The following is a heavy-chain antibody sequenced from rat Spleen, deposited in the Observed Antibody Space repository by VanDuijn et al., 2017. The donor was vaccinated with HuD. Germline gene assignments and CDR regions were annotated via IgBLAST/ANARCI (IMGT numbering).Heavy chain of an antibody. D-gene: IGHD5-1*01. CDR2: ITNTGGST. J-gene: IGHJ2*01. CDR3: TRDRRVTQLGDFDY. V-gene: IGHV5-31*01. Sequence: EVQLVESGGGLVQPGRSLKLSCVASGFTFNNYWMTWIRQAPGKGLEWVASITNTGGSTYYPDSVKGRFIISRDNAKSTLYLQMNSLRSEDTATYYCTRDRRVTQLGDFDYWGQGVMVTVSS. CDR1: GFTFNNYW.